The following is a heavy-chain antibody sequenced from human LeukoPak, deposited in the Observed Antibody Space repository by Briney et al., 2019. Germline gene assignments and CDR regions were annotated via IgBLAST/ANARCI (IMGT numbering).Heavy chain of an antibody. D-gene: IGHD3-16*01. V-gene: IGHV1-2*06. J-gene: IGHJ4*02. CDR3: ARGGDHDDY. Sequence: ASVKVSCKASGGTFNNYAFSWVRQAPGQGLEWMGRINPNSGGTNYAQKFQGRVTMTRDTSISTAYMELSRLRSDDTAVYYCARGGDHDDYWGQGTLVTVSS. CDR2: INPNSGGT. CDR1: GGTFNNYA.